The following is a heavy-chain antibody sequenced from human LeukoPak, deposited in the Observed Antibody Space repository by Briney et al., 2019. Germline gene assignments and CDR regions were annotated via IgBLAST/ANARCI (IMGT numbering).Heavy chain of an antibody. V-gene: IGHV3-30-3*01. CDR3: ARDPCSSTSCYARYFDY. J-gene: IGHJ4*02. CDR1: GFTFSSYA. D-gene: IGHD2-2*01. CDR2: ISYDGSNK. Sequence: GGSLRLSCAASGFTFSSYAMHWVRQAPGKGLEWVAVISYDGSNKYYADSVKGRFTISRDNSKNTLYLQMNSLRAEDTAVYYCARDPCSSTSCYARYFDYWGQGTLATVSS.